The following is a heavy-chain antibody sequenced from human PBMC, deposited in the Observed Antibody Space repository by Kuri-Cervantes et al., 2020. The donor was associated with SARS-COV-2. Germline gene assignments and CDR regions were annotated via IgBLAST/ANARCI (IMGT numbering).Heavy chain of an antibody. V-gene: IGHV3-7*01. J-gene: IGHJ4*02. CDR1: GFTFSDYY. D-gene: IGHD5-12*01. Sequence: LSLTCAASGFTFSDYYMSWVRQAPGKGLEWVANIKQDGSEKYYVDSVKGRFTISRDNAKNSLYLQMNSLRAEDTAVYYCAREPQGYSGYDYFDYWGQGTLVTVSS. CDR2: IKQDGSEK. CDR3: AREPQGYSGYDYFDY.